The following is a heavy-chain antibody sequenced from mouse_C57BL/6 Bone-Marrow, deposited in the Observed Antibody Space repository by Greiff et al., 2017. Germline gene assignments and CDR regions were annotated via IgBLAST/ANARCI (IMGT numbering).Heavy chain of an antibody. CDR2: IYPRDGST. Sequence: VQLQQSGPELVKPGASVKLSCKASGYTFTSYDINWVKQRPGRGLEWIGWIYPRDGSTKYNEKFKGKDTLTVDTSSSTAYMELNSLTSEDSAVYFCARDYGRSYRYVDVWGTGTTVTVSS. V-gene: IGHV1-85*01. CDR3: ARDYGRSYRYVDV. CDR1: GYTFTSYD. J-gene: IGHJ1*03. D-gene: IGHD1-1*01.